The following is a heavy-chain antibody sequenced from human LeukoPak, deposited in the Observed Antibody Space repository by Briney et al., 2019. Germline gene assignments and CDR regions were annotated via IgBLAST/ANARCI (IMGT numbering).Heavy chain of an antibody. D-gene: IGHD6-19*01. CDR2: IYTSGST. Sequence: PSETLSLTCTVSGGSISSYYWSWIRQPAGKGLEWIGRIYTSGSTNYNPSLKSRVTMSVDTSKNQFSLKLSSVTAADTAVYYCASTRYSSGWNYYYYMDVWGKGTTVTISS. V-gene: IGHV4-4*07. CDR3: ASTRYSSGWNYYYYMDV. J-gene: IGHJ6*03. CDR1: GGSISSYY.